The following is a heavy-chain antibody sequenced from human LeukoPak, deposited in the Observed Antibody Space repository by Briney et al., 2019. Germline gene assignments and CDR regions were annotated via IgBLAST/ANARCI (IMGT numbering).Heavy chain of an antibody. D-gene: IGHD2/OR15-2a*01. J-gene: IGHJ4*02. Sequence: GESLRLSCAASGFTFSDYVMIWVRQAPGKGLEWVSGITASGDRTFYGDSVRGRFTMSRDNAKNMLYLQMNSLRAEDTAVYYCSKDNYHTTSDWGQGTLVTVSS. CDR3: SKDNYHTTSD. V-gene: IGHV3-23*01. CDR2: ITASGDRT. CDR1: GFTFSDYV.